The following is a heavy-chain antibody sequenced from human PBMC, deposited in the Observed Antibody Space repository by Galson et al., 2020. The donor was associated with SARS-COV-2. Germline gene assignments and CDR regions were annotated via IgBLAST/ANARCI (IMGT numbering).Heavy chain of an antibody. D-gene: IGHD6-13*01. CDR1: GFTFSSYA. V-gene: IGHV3-30*04. CDR2: ISYDGSNK. J-gene: IGHJ6*02. Sequence: GESLKISCAASGFTFSSYAMHWVRQAPGKGLEWVAVISYDGSNKYYADSVKGRFTISRDNSKNTLYLQMNSLRAEDTAVYYCARDPQGVTYSSSWFPLGGMDVWGQGTTVTVSS. CDR3: ARDPQGVTYSSSWFPLGGMDV.